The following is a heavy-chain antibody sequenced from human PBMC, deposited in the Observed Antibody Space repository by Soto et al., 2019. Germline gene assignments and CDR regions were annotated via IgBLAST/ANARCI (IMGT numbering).Heavy chain of an antibody. CDR3: ARELWFGELSPHDAFDI. CDR1: GFTFSSYS. CDR2: ISSSSSYI. Sequence: EVQLVESGGGLVKPGGSLRLSCAASGFTFSSYSMNWVRQAPGKGLEWVSSISSSSSYIYYADSVKGRFTISRDNAKNSLYLQMNSLRAEDTAVYYCARELWFGELSPHDAFDIWGQGTMVTVSS. D-gene: IGHD3-10*01. V-gene: IGHV3-21*01. J-gene: IGHJ3*02.